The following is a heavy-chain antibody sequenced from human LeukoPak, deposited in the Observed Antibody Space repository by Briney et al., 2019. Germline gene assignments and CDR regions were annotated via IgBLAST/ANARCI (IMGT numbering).Heavy chain of an antibody. CDR3: ARRGIIVDAFDI. CDR1: GFTFSSYG. D-gene: IGHD3-10*01. CDR2: IRYDGSNK. Sequence: GGPLRLSCAASGFTFSSYGMHWVRQAPGKGLEWVAFIRYDGSNKYYADSVKGRFTISRDNAKNSLYLQMNSLRAEDTAVYYCARRGIIVDAFDIWGQGTMVTVSS. V-gene: IGHV3-30*02. J-gene: IGHJ3*02.